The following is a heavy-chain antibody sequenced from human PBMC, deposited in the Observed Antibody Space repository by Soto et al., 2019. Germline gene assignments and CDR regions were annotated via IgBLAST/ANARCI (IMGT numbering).Heavy chain of an antibody. CDR1: GGTFSSYT. Sequence: QVQLVQSGAEVKKPGSSVKVSCKASGGTFSSYTISWVRQAPGQGLEGMGRIIPILGIANYAQKFQGRVTITADKSTSTAYMELSSLRSEDTAVYYCARDVEVTTLNYYYYYYMDVWGKGTTVTVSS. CDR2: IIPILGIA. D-gene: IGHD4-4*01. V-gene: IGHV1-69*08. CDR3: ARDVEVTTLNYYYYYYMDV. J-gene: IGHJ6*03.